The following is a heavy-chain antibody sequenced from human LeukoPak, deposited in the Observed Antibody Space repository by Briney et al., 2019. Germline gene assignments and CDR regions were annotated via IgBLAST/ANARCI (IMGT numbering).Heavy chain of an antibody. CDR3: AKVLTSGTYYYFDY. CDR1: GFTFSTYA. V-gene: IGHV3-23*01. Sequence: GGSLRLSCAASGFTFSTYAMSWVRQAPGKGLEWVSAISSSASGTYYPDSVRGRFTISRDNSKNTVYLQMNSLRAEDTAVYYCAKVLTSGTYYYFDYWGQGTLVTVSS. CDR2: ISSSASGT. J-gene: IGHJ4*02. D-gene: IGHD1-26*01.